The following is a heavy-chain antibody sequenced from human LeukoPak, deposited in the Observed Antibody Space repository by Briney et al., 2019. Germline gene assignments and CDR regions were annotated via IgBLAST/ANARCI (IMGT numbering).Heavy chain of an antibody. CDR2: ISTGGSTI. Sequence: GGSLRLSCSASGGIFNDYYMSWIRQAPGRGLEWVSYISTGGSTIYYADSVKGRFTISRDNAKNSLYLQINTVRAEDTAVYYCARGGSYLLDHWGQGTLVTVSS. D-gene: IGHD1-26*01. J-gene: IGHJ5*02. V-gene: IGHV3-11*01. CDR1: GGIFNDYY. CDR3: ARGGSYLLDH.